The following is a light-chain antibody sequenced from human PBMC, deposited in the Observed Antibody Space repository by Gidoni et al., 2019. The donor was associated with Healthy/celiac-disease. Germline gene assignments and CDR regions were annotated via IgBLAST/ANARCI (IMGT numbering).Light chain of an antibody. CDR2: EVS. V-gene: IGLV2-14*01. J-gene: IGLJ1*01. Sequence: QSALTQPASVSGSPGQSITISCTGTSSAVGGYNYVSWYQQHPGKAPKLMIYEVSNRPSGVSNRFSGSKSGNTASLTISGLQAEDEADYYCSSYTSSHVFGTGTKVTVL. CDR3: SSYTSSHV. CDR1: SSAVGGYNY.